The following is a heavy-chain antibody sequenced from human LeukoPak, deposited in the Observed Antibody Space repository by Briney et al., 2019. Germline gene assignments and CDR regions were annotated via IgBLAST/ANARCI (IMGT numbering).Heavy chain of an antibody. J-gene: IGHJ4*02. Sequence: GGSLRLSCAASGFTFSSYSMNWVRQAPGKGLEWVSSISSSSSYIYYADSVKGRFTISRDNAKNSLYLQMNSLRAEDTAVYYCARDQGSRAPTNHYWGQGTLVTVSS. V-gene: IGHV3-21*01. CDR3: ARDQGSRAPTNHY. CDR1: GFTFSSYS. D-gene: IGHD1-14*01. CDR2: ISSSSSYI.